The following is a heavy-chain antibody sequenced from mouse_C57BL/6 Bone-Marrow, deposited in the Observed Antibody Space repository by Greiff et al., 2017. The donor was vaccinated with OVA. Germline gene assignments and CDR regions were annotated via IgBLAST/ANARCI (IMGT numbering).Heavy chain of an antibody. CDR2: ISNLAYSI. V-gene: IGHV5-15*01. D-gene: IGHD1-1*01. CDR1: GFTFSDYG. Sequence: EVQRVESGGGLVQPGGSLKLSCAASGFTFSDYGMAWVRQAPRKGPEWVAFISNLAYSIYYADTVTGRFTISRENAKNTLYLEVSSLRSEDTAMYYCARSLQYYGSSYGFAYWGQGTLVTVSA. J-gene: IGHJ3*01. CDR3: ARSLQYYGSSYGFAY.